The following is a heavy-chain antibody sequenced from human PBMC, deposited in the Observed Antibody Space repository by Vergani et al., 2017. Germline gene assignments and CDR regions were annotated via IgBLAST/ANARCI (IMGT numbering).Heavy chain of an antibody. J-gene: IGHJ6*02. CDR1: GYTFTSYD. CDR3: ARWYYDFWSGYYRYYYYGMDV. Sequence: QVQLVQSGAEVKKPGASVKVSCKASGYTFTSYDINWVRQATGQGLEWRGWMNPNSGNTGYAQKFQGRVTMTRNTSISTAYMELSSLRSEDTSVYYCARWYYDFWSGYYRYYYYGMDVWGQGTTVTVSS. D-gene: IGHD3-3*01. V-gene: IGHV1-8*01. CDR2: MNPNSGNT.